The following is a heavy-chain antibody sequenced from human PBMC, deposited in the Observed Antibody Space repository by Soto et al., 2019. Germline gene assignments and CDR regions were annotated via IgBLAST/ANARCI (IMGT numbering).Heavy chain of an antibody. CDR1: GEALGSGQSY. J-gene: IGHJ6*02. CDR3: ARGRSDSAGSSFGRRMDV. D-gene: IGHD3-10*01. CDR2: TFVTGAT. Sequence: QVQLQESGPGLVKSSETLSLICFVSGEALGSGQSYWNWIRQAPGKGLEWISQTFVTGATKYSASLKSRVTMSVDTSKSQISLTLTSGTAADSATYFCARGRSDSAGSSFGRRMDVWGQGTTVTVSS. V-gene: IGHV4-61*01.